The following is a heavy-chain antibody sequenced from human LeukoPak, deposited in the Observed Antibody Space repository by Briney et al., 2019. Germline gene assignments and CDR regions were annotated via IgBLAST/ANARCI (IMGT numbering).Heavy chain of an antibody. V-gene: IGHV3-7*03. CDR3: ARVTAVAGFDC. D-gene: IGHD6-19*01. J-gene: IGHJ4*02. CDR2: IKQDGRDK. CDR1: VYTFRIYW. Sequence: GVSLGLFCAVSVYTFRIYWMVCVRQAPRKGWEEVTNIKQDGRDKYYVDSVKGRFTISKDNAKKSLHLQMNSLRPEDTAVYFCARVTAVAGFDCWGQGTLVTVSS.